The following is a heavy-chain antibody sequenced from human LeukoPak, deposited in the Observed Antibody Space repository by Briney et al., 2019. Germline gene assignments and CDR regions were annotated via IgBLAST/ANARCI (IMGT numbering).Heavy chain of an antibody. Sequence: SETLPLTCTVSGGSISSYYWSWIRQPPGKGLEWIGYIYYSGSTNYNPSLKSRVTISVDTSKNQFSLKLSSVTAADTAVYYCARAYYDSSGYHFDYWGQGTLVTVSS. V-gene: IGHV4-59*01. J-gene: IGHJ4*02. CDR1: GGSISSYY. CDR3: ARAYYDSSGYHFDY. CDR2: IYYSGST. D-gene: IGHD3-22*01.